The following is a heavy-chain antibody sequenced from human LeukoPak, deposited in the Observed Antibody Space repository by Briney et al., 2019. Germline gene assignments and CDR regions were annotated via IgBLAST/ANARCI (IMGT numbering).Heavy chain of an antibody. J-gene: IGHJ4*02. CDR2: INPNSGGT. V-gene: IGHV1-2*02. CDR1: GYTFTGYY. D-gene: IGHD1-1*01. Sequence: ASVKVSCKASGYTFTGYYMHWVRQAPGQGLEWMGWINPNSGGTNYAQKFQGRVTMTRDTSISTAYMELSRLRSDDTAVYYCARDIYNWNDDPDYWGQGTLVTVSS. CDR3: ARDIYNWNDDPDY.